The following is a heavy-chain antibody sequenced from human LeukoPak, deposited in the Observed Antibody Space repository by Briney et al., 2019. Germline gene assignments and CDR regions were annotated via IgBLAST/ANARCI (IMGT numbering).Heavy chain of an antibody. Sequence: ASVKVSCKASGYTFTGYYMHWVRQAPGQGLEWMGWINPNSGGTNYAQKFQGRVTMTRDTSISTAYMELSRLRSDDTAVYYCAKNRGYRRIDAFDIWGQGTMVTVSS. V-gene: IGHV1-2*02. D-gene: IGHD5-18*01. CDR3: AKNRGYRRIDAFDI. CDR2: INPNSGGT. CDR1: GYTFTGYY. J-gene: IGHJ3*02.